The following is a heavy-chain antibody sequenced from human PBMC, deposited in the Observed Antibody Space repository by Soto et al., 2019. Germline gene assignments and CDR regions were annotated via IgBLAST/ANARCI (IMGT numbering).Heavy chain of an antibody. CDR3: AVNWNDIYYMDV. D-gene: IGHD1-1*01. Sequence: QVQLVESGGGVVQPGKSLRLSCAASGFTFSSYLMHWVRQAPGTGLEWVALISYDGSSKNYADSVKGRFTVSRDNSKNTLYLQMNSLRAEDTALYYCAVNWNDIYYMDVWGKGTTVTVSS. J-gene: IGHJ6*03. CDR1: GFTFSSYL. V-gene: IGHV3-30*03. CDR2: ISYDGSSK.